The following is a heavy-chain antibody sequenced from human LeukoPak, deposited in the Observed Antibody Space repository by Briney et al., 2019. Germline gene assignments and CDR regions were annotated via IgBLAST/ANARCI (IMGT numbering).Heavy chain of an antibody. CDR1: GFTFEDYA. Sequence: LPGGSLRLSCAASGFTFEDYAMHWVRQAPGKGLEWVSLISGDGGSTYYADSVKGRFTISRDNSKNSLYLQMNSLRTEDTALYYCASLGYDFWSGYYRTYYYYYYMDVWGKGTTVTVSS. D-gene: IGHD3-3*01. V-gene: IGHV3-43*02. CDR3: ASLGYDFWSGYYRTYYYYYYMDV. CDR2: ISGDGGST. J-gene: IGHJ6*03.